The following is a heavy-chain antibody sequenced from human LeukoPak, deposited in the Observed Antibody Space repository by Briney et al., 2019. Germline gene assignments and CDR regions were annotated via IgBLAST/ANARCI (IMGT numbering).Heavy chain of an antibody. CDR2: ISYDGSNK. J-gene: IGHJ5*02. V-gene: IGHV3-30-3*01. D-gene: IGHD2-2*01. CDR3: ARDRIKVPAAVFWFDP. CDR1: GFTFSNAW. Sequence: GGSLRLSCAASGFTFSNAWMSWVRQAPGKGLEWVAVISYDGSNKYYADSVKGRFTISRDNSKNTLYLQMNSLRAEDTAVYYCARDRIKVPAAVFWFDPWGQGTLVTVSS.